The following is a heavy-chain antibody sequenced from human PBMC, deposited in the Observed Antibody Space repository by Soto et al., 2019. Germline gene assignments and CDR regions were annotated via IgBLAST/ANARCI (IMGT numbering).Heavy chain of an antibody. CDR2: IISIFGTA. CDR3: ARDGYYYDSRGYYEDDYFDY. V-gene: IGHV1-69*01. CDR1: GGTFSSYA. Sequence: QVQLVQSGAEVKKPGSSVKVSCKASGGTFSSYAISWVRQAPGQGLEWMGGIISIFGTANYAQKFQGRVTITEDESTSKAYMELSSLRSDDTAVYYCARDGYYYDSRGYYEDDYFDYWGQGTLVTVSS. J-gene: IGHJ4*02. D-gene: IGHD3-22*01.